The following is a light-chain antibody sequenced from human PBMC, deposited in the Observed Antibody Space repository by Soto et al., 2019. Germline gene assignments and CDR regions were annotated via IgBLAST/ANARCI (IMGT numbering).Light chain of an antibody. J-gene: IGKJ4*01. CDR1: QSVSSNY. Sequence: EIVLTQSPGTLSLSPGERATLSCRASQSVSSNYLAWYQQKPGQAPRLIIYGASSRATGIPDRFSGSGSGTDFTLTISRLEPEDFAVYYCQQYNKSPPAFTFGGGTKVEIK. CDR2: GAS. V-gene: IGKV3-20*01. CDR3: QQYNKSPPAFT.